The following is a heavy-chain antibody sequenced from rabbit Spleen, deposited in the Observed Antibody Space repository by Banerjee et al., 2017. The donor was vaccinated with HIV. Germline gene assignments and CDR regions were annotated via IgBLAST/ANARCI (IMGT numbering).Heavy chain of an antibody. Sequence: QEQLVGSGGGWFRLGASWKLTSRPFPFSFGVRDGWVWFGQVPGKGLEWIACIKAATGKPVYATGANGRFSISRTSSTTVTLQMTSLTAADTATYLCARDLAGAIGWNFYLWGQGTLVTVS. J-gene: IGHJ4*01. V-gene: IGHV1S45*01. CDR1: PFSFGVRDG. CDR3: ARDLAGAIGWNFYL. CDR2: IKAATGKP. D-gene: IGHD4-1*01.